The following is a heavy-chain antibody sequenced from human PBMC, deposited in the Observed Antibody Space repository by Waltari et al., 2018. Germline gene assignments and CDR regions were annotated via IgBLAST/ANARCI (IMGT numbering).Heavy chain of an antibody. J-gene: IGHJ3*02. D-gene: IGHD3-3*01. CDR1: GYTFTGSY. CDR2: INPNSVGT. Sequence: QVQLVQSGAEVKKPGASVKVSCKASGYTFTGSYMHWVRQAPGQGLEGMGWINPNSVGTNNVQKVKGRVTMTRDTSMSTAYVELGRLGSDDTAVYYCACGITIFERGAFDSWGQGTMVTVSS. V-gene: IGHV1-2*02. CDR3: ACGITIFERGAFDS.